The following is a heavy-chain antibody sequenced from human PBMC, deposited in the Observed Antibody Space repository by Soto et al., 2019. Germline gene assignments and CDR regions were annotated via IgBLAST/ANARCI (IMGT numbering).Heavy chain of an antibody. CDR3: ARVCGGDCGNAFDV. Sequence: EVQLVESGGGLVKPGGSLRLSCAASGFTFTSHNIYWFRQAPGKGLEWVSSISPYDHSMYYADSVKGRFTVSKDNAKSSVYLQMDSLRAEDTAMYHCARVCGGDCGNAFDVWGQGTVVTVSS. CDR1: GFTFTSHN. J-gene: IGHJ3*01. CDR2: ISPYDHSM. V-gene: IGHV3-21*02. D-gene: IGHD2-21*02.